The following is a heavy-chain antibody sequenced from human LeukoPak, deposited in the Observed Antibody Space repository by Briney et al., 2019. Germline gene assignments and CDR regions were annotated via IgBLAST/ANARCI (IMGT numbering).Heavy chain of an antibody. CDR1: GFTFSNYG. J-gene: IGHJ4*02. Sequence: GGSLRLSCAASGFTFSNYGMNWVRQAPGKGLEWVSSITSRSSYIYYADSMKGRFTISRDNAKNSLYLQMNSLRAEDTAVYYCAKSGDGSGSYENYFDYWGQGTLVTVSS. V-gene: IGHV3-21*01. CDR3: AKSGDGSGSYENYFDY. CDR2: ITSRSSYI. D-gene: IGHD3-10*01.